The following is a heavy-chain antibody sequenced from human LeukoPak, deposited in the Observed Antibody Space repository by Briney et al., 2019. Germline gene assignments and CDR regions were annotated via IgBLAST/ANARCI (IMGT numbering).Heavy chain of an antibody. CDR2: ISWDSGSI. CDR3: TKGPGDY. CDR1: GFTFDDYP. V-gene: IGHV3-9*01. J-gene: IGHJ4*02. Sequence: GRSLRLSCASSGFTFDDYPMHWVRQAPGKGLEWVSGISWDSGSIAYADSVKGRFTNSRDNAKNSLFLQMNSLRAEDTALYYCTKGPGDYWGQGTLVTVSS.